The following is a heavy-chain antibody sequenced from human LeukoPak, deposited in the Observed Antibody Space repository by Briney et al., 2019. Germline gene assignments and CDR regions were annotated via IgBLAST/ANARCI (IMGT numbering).Heavy chain of an antibody. V-gene: IGHV3-11*05. D-gene: IGHD1-26*01. CDR2: ISSSSSYT. J-gene: IGHJ5*02. CDR3: AREGGSYYS. CDR1: GFTFSDYW. Sequence: GGSLRLSCADPGFTFSDYWMHWVRQAPGKGLEWVSYISSSSSYTNYADSVKGRFTISRDNAKNSLYLQMNSLRAEDTAVYYCAREGGSYYSWGQGTLVTVSS.